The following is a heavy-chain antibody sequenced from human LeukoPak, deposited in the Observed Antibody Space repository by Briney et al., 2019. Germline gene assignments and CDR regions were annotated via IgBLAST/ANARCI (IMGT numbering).Heavy chain of an antibody. J-gene: IGHJ4*02. Sequence: SCKASGGTFSSYAISWVRQAPGKGLEWVANIKQDGSEKYYVDSVKGRFTLSRDNAKNSLYLQMNSLRAKDTAVYYCARIFGYSSIYYFEYWGQGTLVTVSS. CDR3: ARIFGYSSIYYFEY. V-gene: IGHV3-7*01. CDR2: IKQDGSEK. CDR1: GGTFSSYA. D-gene: IGHD6-13*01.